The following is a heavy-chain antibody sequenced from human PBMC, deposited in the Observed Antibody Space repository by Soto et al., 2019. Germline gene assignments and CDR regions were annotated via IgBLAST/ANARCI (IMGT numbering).Heavy chain of an antibody. CDR3: AREDGDYVLSPLFDP. D-gene: IGHD4-17*01. CDR2: ISYDGSNK. J-gene: IGHJ5*02. CDR1: GFTFSSYA. V-gene: IGHV3-30-3*01. Sequence: HVQLVESGGGVVQPGRSLRLSCAASGFTFSSYAMHWVRQAPGKGLEWVAVISYDGSNKYYADSVKGRFTISRDNSKNTLYLQMNSLRAEDTAVYYCAREDGDYVLSPLFDPWGQGTLVTVSS.